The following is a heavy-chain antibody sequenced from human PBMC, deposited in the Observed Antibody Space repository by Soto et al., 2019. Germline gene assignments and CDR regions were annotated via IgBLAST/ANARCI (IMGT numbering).Heavy chain of an antibody. CDR2: ISYHGVNK. Sequence: GGSLRLCCTASGVSVRSYGVHGVCQAPGKGLEWVAVISYHGVNKYYADSVNGRFTISRDNSKNMVFLQMNSLRVEDTAVYYCGKYSDYGDHRDWFDPWGQGTLVTVSS. V-gene: IGHV3-30*18. CDR1: GVSVRSYG. J-gene: IGHJ5*02. D-gene: IGHD4-17*01. CDR3: GKYSDYGDHRDWFDP.